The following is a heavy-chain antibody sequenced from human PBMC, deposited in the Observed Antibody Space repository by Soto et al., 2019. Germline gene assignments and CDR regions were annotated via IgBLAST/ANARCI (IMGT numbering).Heavy chain of an antibody. CDR3: AQLASSGDNSDV. Sequence: GGSLRLSCAASVLTFSSHGMIWVRQAPGKGLEWVSAITGSGSHTFYADSVKGRFTISRDNSKNTLYLLMNSLTAEDTAVYYCAQLASSGDNSDVWGQGTTVTVSS. J-gene: IGHJ6*02. V-gene: IGHV3-23*01. CDR2: ITGSGSHT. D-gene: IGHD1-1*01. CDR1: VLTFSSHG.